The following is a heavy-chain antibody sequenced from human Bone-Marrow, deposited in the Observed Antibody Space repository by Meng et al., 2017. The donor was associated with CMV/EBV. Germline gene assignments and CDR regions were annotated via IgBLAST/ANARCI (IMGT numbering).Heavy chain of an antibody. D-gene: IGHD5-12*01. V-gene: IGHV1-2*02. CDR1: GYTFTGYS. CDR2: INPNIGGT. Sequence: ASVKVSCKASGYTFTGYSMHWVRQAPGQGLEWMGWINPNIGGTNYAQKFQGRVTMTRDTSISTAYMELSRLTSDDTAVYYCAGAPGEGGYVYYGMDVWGQGNTVNVAS. J-gene: IGHJ6*01. CDR3: AGAPGEGGYVYYGMDV.